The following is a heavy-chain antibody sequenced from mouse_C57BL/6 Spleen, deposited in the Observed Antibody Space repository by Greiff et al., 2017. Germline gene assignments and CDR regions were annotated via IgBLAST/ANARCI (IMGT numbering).Heavy chain of an antibody. CDR3: ARDKTEFAY. Sequence: EVHLVESGGGLVKPGGSLKLSCAASGFTFSSYAMSWVRQTPEKRLEWVATISDGGSYTYYPDNVKGRFTISRDNAKNNLYLQMSHLKSEDTAMYYCARDKTEFAYWGQGTLVTVSA. CDR1: GFTFSSYA. V-gene: IGHV5-4*01. CDR2: ISDGGSYT. J-gene: IGHJ3*01.